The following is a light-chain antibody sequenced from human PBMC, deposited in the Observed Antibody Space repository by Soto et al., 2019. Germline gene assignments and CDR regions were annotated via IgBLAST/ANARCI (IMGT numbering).Light chain of an antibody. Sequence: EIVLTQSPATLSLSPGERATLSCRASQSVSSNLAWYQQKPGQAPRLLIYGASTRATGIPVRFSGGGSGTEFTLTISSLQSEDFAVYYCQQYHKWPITFGQGTRLEIK. J-gene: IGKJ5*01. CDR3: QQYHKWPIT. V-gene: IGKV3-15*01. CDR2: GAS. CDR1: QSVSSN.